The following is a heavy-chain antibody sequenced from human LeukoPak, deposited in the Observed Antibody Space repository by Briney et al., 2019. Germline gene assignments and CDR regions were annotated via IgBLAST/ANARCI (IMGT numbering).Heavy chain of an antibody. Sequence: GGSLRLSCEASGFTFSAYAMTWVRQAPGKGLEWVSTVISSSGSTYYADSVKGRFTISRDNAKNSLYLQMNSLRAEDTAVYYCARDDTYYDILTGYYPRYFDYWGQGTLVTASS. V-gene: IGHV3-21*01. CDR1: GFTFSAYA. J-gene: IGHJ4*02. D-gene: IGHD3-9*01. CDR3: ARDDTYYDILTGYYPRYFDY. CDR2: VISSSGST.